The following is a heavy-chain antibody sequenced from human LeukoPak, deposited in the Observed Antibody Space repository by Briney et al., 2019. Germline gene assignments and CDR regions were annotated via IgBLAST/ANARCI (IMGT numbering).Heavy chain of an antibody. J-gene: IGHJ6*02. D-gene: IGHD2-15*01. Sequence: GGSLRLSCAASGFTVSSNYMSWVRQAPGKGLEWVSVIYSGGSTYYADSVKGRFTISRDNSKNTLYLQMNSLRAEDTAVYYCAGRYCSDGSCYYHYGMDVWGQGTTVTVSS. CDR2: IYSGGST. V-gene: IGHV3-66*02. CDR3: AGRYCSDGSCYYHYGMDV. CDR1: GFTVSSNY.